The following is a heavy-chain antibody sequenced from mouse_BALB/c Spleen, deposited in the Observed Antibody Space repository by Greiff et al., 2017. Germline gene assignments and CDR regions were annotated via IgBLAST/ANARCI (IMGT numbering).Heavy chain of an antibody. CDR2: ISSGSSTI. V-gene: IGHV5-17*02. D-gene: IGHD2-3*01. CDR1: GFTFSSFG. Sequence: EVKLVESGGGLVQPGGSRKLSCAASGFTFSSFGMHWVRQAPEKGLEWVAYISSGSSTIYYADTLKGRFTISRDIPKNTLFLQMTSLRSEDTAMYYCARGGIYDGYYEYFDYWGQGTTLTVSS. CDR3: ARGGIYDGYYEYFDY. J-gene: IGHJ2*01.